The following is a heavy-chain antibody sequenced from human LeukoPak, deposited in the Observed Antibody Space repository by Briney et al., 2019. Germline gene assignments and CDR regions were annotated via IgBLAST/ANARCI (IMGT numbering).Heavy chain of an antibody. CDR3: AREGRAQTSEGYFDY. D-gene: IGHD3-10*01. Sequence: NSSETLSLTCTVSGGSISSYYWSWIRQPPGKGLEWIGYFYYSGSTNCNPPLKSRVTISVDSSKNQLSLKLHPVPAEDPAVYYCAREGRAQTSEGYFDYWGQGTLVTVSS. CDR1: GGSISSYY. J-gene: IGHJ4*02. CDR2: FYYSGST. V-gene: IGHV4-59*01.